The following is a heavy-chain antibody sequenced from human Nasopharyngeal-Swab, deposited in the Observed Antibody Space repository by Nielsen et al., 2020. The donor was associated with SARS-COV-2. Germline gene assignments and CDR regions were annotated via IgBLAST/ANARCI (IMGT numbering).Heavy chain of an antibody. CDR2: IWYDGSNK. J-gene: IGHJ4*02. D-gene: IGHD2-21*01. CDR1: GFAFSSYG. CDR3: ARDWGGTLWY. Sequence: GESLKISCAASGFAFSSYGMHWVRQAPGTGLEWVAVIWYDGSNKYDADSVKGRFTISRDNSKNTLYLQMNSLRAEDTAVYYCARDWGGTLWYWGQGTLVTVSS. V-gene: IGHV3-33*01.